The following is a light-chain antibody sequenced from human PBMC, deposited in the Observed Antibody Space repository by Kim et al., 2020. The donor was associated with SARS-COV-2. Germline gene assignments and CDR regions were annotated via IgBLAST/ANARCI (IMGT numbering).Light chain of an antibody. CDR3: QQYGSSPLMYS. Sequence: PGERAALSCGASQSVSSRYFAWYQQKPSQAPRLLIDDSSSRATGVADRFSGSGSGTDFTLTISRLEPEDFAVYYCQQYGSSPLMYSFGQGTKLEI. CDR2: DSS. V-gene: IGKV3-20*01. CDR1: QSVSSRY. J-gene: IGKJ2*03.